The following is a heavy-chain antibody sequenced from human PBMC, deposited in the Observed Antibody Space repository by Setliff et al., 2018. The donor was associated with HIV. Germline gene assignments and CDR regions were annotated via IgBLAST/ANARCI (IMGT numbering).Heavy chain of an antibody. CDR1: GYSISSGYY. D-gene: IGHD6-19*01. CDR3: ARAGYSTGWYTQFDY. V-gene: IGHV4-38-2*02. CDR2: VSQSWNT. Sequence: ASETLSLTCSVSGYSISSGYYWAWIRQPPGKGLEWIGSVSQSWNTYYNPSLKSRITISMDTSNNQFSLKLTSVTAADTAVYYCARAGYSTGWYTQFDYWGQGALVTVSS. J-gene: IGHJ4*02.